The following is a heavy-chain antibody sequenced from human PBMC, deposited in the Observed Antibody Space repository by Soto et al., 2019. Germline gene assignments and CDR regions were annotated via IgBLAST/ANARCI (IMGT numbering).Heavy chain of an antibody. V-gene: IGHV4-31*03. CDR3: ATRPRYCSSVRGCLTQFDY. Sequence: SETLSLTCTVSGGSISSGGYYWSWIRQHPGKGLEWIGYIYYSGSTYYNPSLKSRVTISVDTSKNQFSLKLSSVTAADTAVYYCATRPRYCSSVRGCLTQFDYWGQGTLVTVSS. J-gene: IGHJ4*02. CDR2: IYYSGST. D-gene: IGHD2-15*01. CDR1: GGSISSGGYY.